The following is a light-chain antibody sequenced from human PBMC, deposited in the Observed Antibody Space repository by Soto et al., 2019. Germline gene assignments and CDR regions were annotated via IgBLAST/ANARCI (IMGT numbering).Light chain of an antibody. J-gene: IGKJ1*01. V-gene: IGKV3-20*01. CDR3: QDYGSSRT. CDR2: GAS. CDR1: QSVGSSY. Sequence: EIVLTQSPGTLSLSPGERATLSCRASQSVGSSYVAWYQQKPGQAPRPLIYGASSRATGIPDRFSGSGSGTDFTLTISSLEPEDFAVYYCQDYGSSRTFGQGTKVEIK.